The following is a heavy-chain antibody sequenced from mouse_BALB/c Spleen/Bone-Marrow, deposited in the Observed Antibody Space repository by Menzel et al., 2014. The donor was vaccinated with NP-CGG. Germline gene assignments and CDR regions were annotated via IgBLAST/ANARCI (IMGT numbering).Heavy chain of an antibody. CDR2: TYPGNNDS. V-gene: IGHV1-5*01. CDR3: AGYGNYFFDY. Sequence: EVQLQQSGTVLARPGASVKMSCKASGSTFTSYWMHWVKQRPGQGLEWIGATYPGNNDSRYKQKFNDKAKLTAVTSTNTAYMELSSLTYEDSAVYYCAGYGNYFFDYWGQGTTLTVSS. D-gene: IGHD2-1*01. J-gene: IGHJ2*01. CDR1: GSTFTSYW.